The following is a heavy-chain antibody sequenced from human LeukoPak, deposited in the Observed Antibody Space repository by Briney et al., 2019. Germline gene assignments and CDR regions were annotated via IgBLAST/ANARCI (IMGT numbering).Heavy chain of an antibody. Sequence: PGGSLRLSCAASGFTFDDYAMHWVRQAPGKGLEWVSLISGDGGSTYYADSVKGRFTISRDNSKNSLYPQMNSLRTEDTALYYCAKVLEPDYYYYYMDVWGKGTTVTVSS. CDR3: AKVLEPDYYYYYMDV. J-gene: IGHJ6*03. V-gene: IGHV3-43*02. D-gene: IGHD1-1*01. CDR1: GFTFDDYA. CDR2: ISGDGGST.